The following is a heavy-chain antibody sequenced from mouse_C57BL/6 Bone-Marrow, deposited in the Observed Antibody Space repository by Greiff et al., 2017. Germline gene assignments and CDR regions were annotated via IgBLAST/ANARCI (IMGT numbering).Heavy chain of an antibody. J-gene: IGHJ3*01. Sequence: VQLQQSGAELVKPGASVKLSCKASGYTFTTYPIEWMKQNHGKSLEWIGNFHPYNDDTKYNEKFKGKATLTVEKSSSTVYLELSRVTSEDSAVYYCARSDYKVTGFAYWGQGTLVTVSA. D-gene: IGHD2-13*01. V-gene: IGHV1-47*01. CDR1: GYTFTTYP. CDR3: ARSDYKVTGFAY. CDR2: FHPYNDDT.